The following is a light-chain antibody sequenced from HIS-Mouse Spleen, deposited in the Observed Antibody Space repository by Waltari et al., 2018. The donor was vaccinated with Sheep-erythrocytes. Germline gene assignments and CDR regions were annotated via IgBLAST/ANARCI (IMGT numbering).Light chain of an antibody. J-gene: IGLJ2*01. V-gene: IGLV3-1*01. CDR3: QAWDSSTVV. Sequence: SYELTQPPSVSVSPGQTASITCSGDKLGDKYACWYQQKPGQSPVLVIYPDRKRPSGVPERFSGSNSGNTATLTISGTQAMDEADYYCQAWDSSTVVFGGGTKLTVL. CDR1: KLGDKY. CDR2: PDR.